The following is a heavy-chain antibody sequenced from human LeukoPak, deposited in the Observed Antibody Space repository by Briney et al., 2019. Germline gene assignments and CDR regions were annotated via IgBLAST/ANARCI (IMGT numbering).Heavy chain of an antibody. CDR1: GFTFSNYA. CDR2: INGGGRST. D-gene: IGHD6-13*01. V-gene: IGHV3-23*01. CDR3: AKDGAAVGSGYWFDS. Sequence: GGSLKLSCAASGFTFSNYAMGWVRQAPGKGLEWVSGINGGGRSTYYADSVKGRFTISRDNSKNTLYVQMNSLRAEDTAVYYCAKDGAAVGSGYWFDSWGQGTLVTVSS. J-gene: IGHJ5*01.